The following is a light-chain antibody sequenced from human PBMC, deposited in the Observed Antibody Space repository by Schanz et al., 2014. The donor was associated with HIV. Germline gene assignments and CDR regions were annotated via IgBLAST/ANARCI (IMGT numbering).Light chain of an antibody. CDR3: QQYSTSST. Sequence: DIQMTQSPSTLSASVGDRVTITCRASQGISSWLAWYQQKPGKAPKLLIYKASSLESGVPSRFSGNGSGTDFTLTISSLQPEDFATYYCQQYSTSSTFGQGTKVEIK. V-gene: IGKV1-5*03. CDR1: QGISSW. CDR2: KAS. J-gene: IGKJ1*01.